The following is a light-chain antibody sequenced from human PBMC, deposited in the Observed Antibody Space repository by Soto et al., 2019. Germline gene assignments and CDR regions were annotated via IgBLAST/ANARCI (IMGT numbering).Light chain of an antibody. V-gene: IGKV2-28*01. Sequence: DIVMTQSPLSLPVTPGEPASISCRSSQSLLHSNGYNYLVWYLQKPGQSPHLLIYLGSYRASGVPDRFSGSGSGTDFTLEISRVEAEDVGVYYCMQALQTPRTFGLGTKVDIK. J-gene: IGKJ1*01. CDR1: QSLLHSNGYNY. CDR3: MQALQTPRT. CDR2: LGS.